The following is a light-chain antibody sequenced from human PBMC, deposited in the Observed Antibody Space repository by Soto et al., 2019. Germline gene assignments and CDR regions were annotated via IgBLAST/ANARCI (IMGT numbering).Light chain of an antibody. Sequence: EIVLTQSPATLSLSPGERATLSCRASQSVSSYLAWYQQKPGQAPRLLIYDASNRATGIPARFRGSGSGTDFTLTISSLEPEDFAVYYCQQRSNWARTLGQGTKVEI. V-gene: IGKV3-11*01. CDR2: DAS. CDR3: QQRSNWART. CDR1: QSVSSY. J-gene: IGKJ1*01.